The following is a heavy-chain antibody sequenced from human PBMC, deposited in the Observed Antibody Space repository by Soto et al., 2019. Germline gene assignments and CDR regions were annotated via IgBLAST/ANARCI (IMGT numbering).Heavy chain of an antibody. CDR2: ISYDGRNK. CDR1: GLTFRRYG. J-gene: IGHJ4*02. Sequence: GGSLRLSCPASGLTFRRYGMHWVRQAPAQALEWVAVISYDGRNKYYADSVKGRFTITRDNAKNTLYLEMNSLRAEDTAVYYCAKGRPNPGSSGYYEFDYWGQGTLLTASS. D-gene: IGHD3-22*01. V-gene: IGHV3-30*18. CDR3: AKGRPNPGSSGYYEFDY.